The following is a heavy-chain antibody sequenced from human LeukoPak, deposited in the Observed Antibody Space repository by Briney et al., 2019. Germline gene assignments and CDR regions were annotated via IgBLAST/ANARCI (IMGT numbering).Heavy chain of an antibody. V-gene: IGHV3-23*01. D-gene: IGHD3-9*01. J-gene: IGHJ6*02. Sequence: TGGSLRLSCAASGFTFNNYAVSWVRQTPGKGLEWVSVISGSGSNTYYADSVKGRFTISRDNSKNTLYLQMNSLRAEDTAVYYCARDYGLRYFDHYSPYYYYGMDVWGQGTTVTVSS. CDR3: ARDYGLRYFDHYSPYYYYGMDV. CDR1: GFTFNNYA. CDR2: ISGSGSNT.